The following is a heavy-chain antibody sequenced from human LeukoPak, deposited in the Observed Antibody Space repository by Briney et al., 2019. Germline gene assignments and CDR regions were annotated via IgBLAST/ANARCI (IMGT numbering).Heavy chain of an antibody. J-gene: IGHJ4*02. CDR3: AGDSYGIDY. CDR2: IYYSGST. D-gene: IGHD5-18*01. CDR1: GGSISSYY. Sequence: SETLSLTCTVSGGSISSYYWSWIRQPPGKGLGWIGYIYYSGSTNYNPSLKSRVTISVDTSKNQFSLKLSSVTAADTAVYYCAGDSYGIDYWGQGTLVTVSS. V-gene: IGHV4-59*08.